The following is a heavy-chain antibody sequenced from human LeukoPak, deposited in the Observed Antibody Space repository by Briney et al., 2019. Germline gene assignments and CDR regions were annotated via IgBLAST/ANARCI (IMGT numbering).Heavy chain of an antibody. D-gene: IGHD5-12*01. Sequence: PETLSLTCAVYGGSFSGYYWSWIRQPPGKGLEWIGEINHSGSTNYNPSLKSRVTISVDTSKNQFSLKLSSVTAADTAVHYCASTYSGYETDWFDPWGQGTLVTVSS. CDR1: GGSFSGYY. CDR3: ASTYSGYETDWFDP. CDR2: INHSGST. V-gene: IGHV4-34*01. J-gene: IGHJ5*02.